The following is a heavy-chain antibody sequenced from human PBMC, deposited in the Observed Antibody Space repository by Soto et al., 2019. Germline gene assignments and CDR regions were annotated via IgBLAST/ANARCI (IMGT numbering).Heavy chain of an antibody. CDR1: VRYLSSYD. V-gene: IGHV4-59*12. Sequence: SETLSLSCAVSVRYLSSYDLTSLRQPPGKGLEXIGXXYXXGXTXXXPXXXSRVTISVDTSKNQFSLKLSSVTAADTAVYYCARSGSGYYYPPFDYWGQGTLVTASS. D-gene: IGHD3-22*01. CDR3: ARSGSGYYYPPFDY. CDR2: XYXXGXT. J-gene: IGHJ4*02.